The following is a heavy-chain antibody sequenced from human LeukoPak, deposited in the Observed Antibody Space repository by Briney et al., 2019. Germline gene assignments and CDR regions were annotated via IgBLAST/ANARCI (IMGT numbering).Heavy chain of an antibody. V-gene: IGHV3-23*01. CDR1: GFTFSSYA. D-gene: IGHD1-14*01. CDR2: ITGSGGTT. Sequence: GGSLRLSCAVSGFTFSSYAMTWVRQAPGKGLEWGSAITGSGGTTYYVDSVKGRFTISRDNSKNTLYLQMNSLRADDTAVYYCAKGGSFSEGNIDYWGQGILVTVSS. CDR3: AKGGSFSEGNIDY. J-gene: IGHJ4*02.